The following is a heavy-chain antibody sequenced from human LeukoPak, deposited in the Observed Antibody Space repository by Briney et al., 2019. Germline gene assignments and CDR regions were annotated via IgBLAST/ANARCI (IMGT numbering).Heavy chain of an antibody. V-gene: IGHV4-59*08. CDR2: IYYSGST. D-gene: IGHD5-12*01. J-gene: IGHJ5*02. CDR1: GGSISSYF. CDR3: ARLGWLRPPRNWFDP. Sequence: PSETLSLTCTLSGGSISSYFWSWIRQPPEKGGERIGYIYYSGSTNYNPSLTSRVTISVDTSKNQFSLKLSSVTAADTAVYYCARLGWLRPPRNWFDPWGQGTLVTVSS.